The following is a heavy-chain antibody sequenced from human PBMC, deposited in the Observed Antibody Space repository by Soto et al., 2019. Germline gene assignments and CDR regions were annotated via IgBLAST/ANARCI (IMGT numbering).Heavy chain of an antibody. CDR3: AKPGYYNGARAFDH. D-gene: IGHD2-8*01. V-gene: IGHV3-23*01. CDR1: GFTLSSYA. J-gene: IGHJ4*02. Sequence: EVQLLESGGGLIQPGGSLRLSCAASGFTLSSYAMSWVRQAPGKGLEWVSGITSNGGTTYYADSVKGRFTISRDISKNTLHLQMNSLRLEDTAVYYCAKPGYYNGARAFDHWGQGTLVTVSS. CDR2: ITSNGGTT.